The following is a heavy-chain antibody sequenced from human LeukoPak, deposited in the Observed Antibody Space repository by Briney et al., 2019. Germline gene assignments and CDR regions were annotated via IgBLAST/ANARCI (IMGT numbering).Heavy chain of an antibody. V-gene: IGHV3-21*04. D-gene: IGHD2-21*02. Sequence: QSGGSLRLSCAASGFTFSSYSMNWVRQAPGKGLEWVSSISSSSSYIYYADSVKGRFTISRDNAKNSLYLQMNSLRAEDTAVYYCARTRPSYCGGDCYTFDYWGQGTLVTVSS. J-gene: IGHJ4*02. CDR2: ISSSSSYI. CDR1: GFTFSSYS. CDR3: ARTRPSYCGGDCYTFDY.